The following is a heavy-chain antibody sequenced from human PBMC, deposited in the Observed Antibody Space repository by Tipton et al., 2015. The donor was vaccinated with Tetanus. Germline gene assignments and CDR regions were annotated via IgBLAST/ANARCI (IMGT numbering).Heavy chain of an antibody. CDR2: ISYDGSNK. CDR3: ARAKRLVGAKGY. D-gene: IGHD1-26*01. J-gene: IGHJ4*02. CDR1: GFTFSSYA. Sequence: SLRLSCAASGFTFSSYAMHWVRQAPGKGLEWVAVISYDGSNKYYADSVKGRFTISRDNSKNTLYLQMNSLRAEDTAVYYCARAKRLVGAKGYWGQGTLVTVSS. V-gene: IGHV3-30-3*01.